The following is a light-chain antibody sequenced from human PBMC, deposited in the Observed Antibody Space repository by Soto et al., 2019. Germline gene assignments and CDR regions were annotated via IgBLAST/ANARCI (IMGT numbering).Light chain of an antibody. CDR2: GAS. V-gene: IGKV3-20*01. CDR1: QSVSSN. Sequence: EIVMTQSPATLSVSPGERATLSCRASQSVSSNLAWYQQKPGQAPRLLIYGASSRATGIPDRFSGSGSGTDFTLTISRLEPVVFVVYYCQQYSILPRTFGQGTKLDIK. CDR3: QQYSILPRT. J-gene: IGKJ1*01.